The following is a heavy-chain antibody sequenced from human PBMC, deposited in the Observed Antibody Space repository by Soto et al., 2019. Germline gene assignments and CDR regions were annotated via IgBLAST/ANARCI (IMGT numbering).Heavy chain of an antibody. V-gene: IGHV4-30-4*01. CDR2: IYYSGST. CDR1: GGSISSGDYY. Sequence: LSLTCTVSGGSISSGDYYWSWIRQPPGKGLEWIGYIYYSGSTYYNPSLKSRVTISVDTSKNQFSLKLSSVTAADTAVYYCARGNGSAPYYYGMDVWGQGTTVTVSS. CDR3: ARGNGSAPYYYGMDV. J-gene: IGHJ6*02. D-gene: IGHD3-10*01.